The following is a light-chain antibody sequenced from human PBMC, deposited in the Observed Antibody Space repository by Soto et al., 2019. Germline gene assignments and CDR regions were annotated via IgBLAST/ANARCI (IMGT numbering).Light chain of an antibody. J-gene: IGKJ1*01. V-gene: IGKV1-5*03. Sequence: DIQMIQSPSTLSASVEDRVTITCRASQSIGDLLAWYQQKPGEAPKLLIYKASYLESGVPFRFSGSGSGTEFTLTISSLQPEDLATYYCQHYSAFSVTFGQGTKVDIK. CDR2: KAS. CDR3: QHYSAFSVT. CDR1: QSIGDL.